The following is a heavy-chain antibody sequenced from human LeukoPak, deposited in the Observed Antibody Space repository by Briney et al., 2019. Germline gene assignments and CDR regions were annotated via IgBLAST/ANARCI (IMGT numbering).Heavy chain of an antibody. Sequence: PSETLSFTCTVSGGSISSYYWSWIRQPPGKGLEWIGYIYYSGSTNYNPSLKSRVTISVDTSKNQFSLNLTSVTAADTAVYYCAREGKLTGYFGGLGFNYWGQGILVTVSS. J-gene: IGHJ4*02. CDR3: AREGKLTGYFGGLGFNY. CDR1: GGSISSYY. V-gene: IGHV4-59*01. D-gene: IGHD6-19*01. CDR2: IYYSGST.